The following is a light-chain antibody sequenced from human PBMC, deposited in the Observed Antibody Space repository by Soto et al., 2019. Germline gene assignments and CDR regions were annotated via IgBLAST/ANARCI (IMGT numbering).Light chain of an antibody. CDR2: GAS. CDR1: QSVSSNF. V-gene: IGKV3-20*01. Sequence: EIVLTQSPGTLSFAPGERATLSCRAGQSVSSNFLAWYQQKPGQAPRLLIYGASNRATGIPDRFSGSGSGTDFTLTIGRLEPEDFAVYYCQQYGSSPRTFGQGTKVDIK. J-gene: IGKJ1*01. CDR3: QQYGSSPRT.